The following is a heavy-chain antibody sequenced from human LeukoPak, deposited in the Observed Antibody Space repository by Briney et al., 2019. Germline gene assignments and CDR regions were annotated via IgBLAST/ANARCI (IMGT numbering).Heavy chain of an antibody. J-gene: IGHJ4*02. CDR3: ARVAAVAGPFGY. V-gene: IGHV1-18*01. Sequence: ASVKVSCKASGYTFTSYGISWVRQAPGQGLEWMGWISAYNGNTNYAQKLQGRVAMTTDTSTSTAYMELRSLRSDDTAVYYCARVAAVAGPFGYWGQGTLVTVSS. D-gene: IGHD6-19*01. CDR2: ISAYNGNT. CDR1: GYTFTSYG.